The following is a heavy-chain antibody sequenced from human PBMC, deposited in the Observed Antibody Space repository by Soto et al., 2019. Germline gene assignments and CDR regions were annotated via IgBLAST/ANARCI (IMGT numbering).Heavy chain of an antibody. D-gene: IGHD6-19*01. CDR3: GTKSSSGWSQDAKNWFDF. V-gene: IGHV4-34*01. CDR1: GGSFSGYY. CDR2: IKHSGST. J-gene: IGHJ5*01. Sequence: SETLSLTCAVYGGSFSGYYLSWIRQPPGKGLEWIGEIKHSGSTNYNPSLKSRVTITVDTSKNQFSLKLSSVTAADTAVEYCGTKSSSGWSQDAKNWFDFWGQGTLVTVSS.